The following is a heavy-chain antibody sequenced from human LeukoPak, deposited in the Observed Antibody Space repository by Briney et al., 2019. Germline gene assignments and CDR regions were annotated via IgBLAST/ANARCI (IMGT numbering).Heavy chain of an antibody. CDR1: GYTFTGYY. CDR2: INPNSGGT. Sequence: ASVKVSCKASGYTFTGYYMHWVRQAPGQGLEWMGRINPNSGGTNYAQKFQGRVTMTRDTSISTAYMELSRLRSDDTAVYYCARDEPVDTAMKYYYHYGMDVWGQGTTVTVSS. V-gene: IGHV1-2*06. J-gene: IGHJ6*02. D-gene: IGHD5-18*01. CDR3: ARDEPVDTAMKYYYHYGMDV.